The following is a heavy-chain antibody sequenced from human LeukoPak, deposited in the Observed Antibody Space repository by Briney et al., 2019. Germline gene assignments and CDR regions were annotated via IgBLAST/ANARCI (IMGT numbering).Heavy chain of an antibody. D-gene: IGHD4-17*01. V-gene: IGHV4-59*01. CDR2: IYYSGST. J-gene: IGHJ4*02. CDR3: ARNRYGDYAYYFDY. Sequence: SETLSLTCTVSGGSISSYYWSWIRQPPGKGLEWIGYIYYSGSTNYNPSLKSRVTISVDMSKNQFSLKLSSVTAADTAVYYCARNRYGDYAYYFDYWGQGTLVTVSS. CDR1: GGSISSYY.